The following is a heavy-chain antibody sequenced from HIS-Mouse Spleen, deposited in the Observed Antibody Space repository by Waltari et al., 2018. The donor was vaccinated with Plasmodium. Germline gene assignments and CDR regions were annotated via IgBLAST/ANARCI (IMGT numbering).Heavy chain of an antibody. CDR1: GYTFTSYG. D-gene: IGHD3-16*01. CDR3: ARSLGDDY. J-gene: IGHJ4*02. Sequence: VQLVQSGAEVKKPGASVKVSCQASGYTFTSYGISWVRQAPGQGVEWMGWRSAYNSNTKYAQKLQGIVTMTTDTTTSKAYMKLRSLRSDDTAVYYCARSLGDDYWGQGTLVTVSS. V-gene: IGHV1-18*01. CDR2: RSAYNSNT.